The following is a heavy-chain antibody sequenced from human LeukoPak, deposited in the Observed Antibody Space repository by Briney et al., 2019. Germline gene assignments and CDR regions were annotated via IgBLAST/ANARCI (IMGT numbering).Heavy chain of an antibody. J-gene: IGHJ6*03. V-gene: IGHV4-34*01. CDR3: ARNSRRVNTAMRYYYMDV. CDR2: INHSGST. CDR1: GGSFSGYY. Sequence: SETLSLTCAVYGGSFSGYYWSWIRQPPGKGLEWIGEINHSGSTNYNPSLKSRVTISVDTSKNQFSLKLSSVTAADTAVYYCARNSRRVNTAMRYYYMDVWGIGTTVTASS. D-gene: IGHD5-18*01.